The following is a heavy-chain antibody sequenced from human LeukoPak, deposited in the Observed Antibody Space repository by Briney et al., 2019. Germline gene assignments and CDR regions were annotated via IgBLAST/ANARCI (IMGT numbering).Heavy chain of an antibody. CDR2: IYGGGNT. V-gene: IGHV3-66*01. J-gene: IGHJ4*02. D-gene: IGHD1-26*01. CDR1: GFTVSSNF. Sequence: GGSLRLSCAASGFTVSSNFMSWVRQAPGKGLEWVSVIYGGGNTYYADSVKGRFTISRDNSKNTLYLQMNSLRAEDTAVYYCAREGEHGSPDYWGQGTLVTVSS. CDR3: AREGEHGSPDY.